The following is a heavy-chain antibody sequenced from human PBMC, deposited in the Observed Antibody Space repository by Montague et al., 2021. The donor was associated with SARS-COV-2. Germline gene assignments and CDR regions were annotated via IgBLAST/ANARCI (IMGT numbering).Heavy chain of an antibody. CDR3: AVQPRDSSAWHPFDH. V-gene: IGHV3-33*01. CDR2: MSHDGNYE. Sequence: RLSWSASGFTFSTYAIHWVRQAPGKGLEWVALMSHDGNYEHYADSVKGRFTISRDSSKNTLHLQMNSLTAEDTAVYYCAVQPRDSSAWHPFDHWGQGTLVTVSS. J-gene: IGHJ4*02. CDR1: GFTFSTYA. D-gene: IGHD6-19*01.